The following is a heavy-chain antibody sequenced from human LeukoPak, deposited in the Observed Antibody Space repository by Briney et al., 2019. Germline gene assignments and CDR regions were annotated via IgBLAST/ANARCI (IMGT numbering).Heavy chain of an antibody. CDR1: GFIVSSNY. V-gene: IGHV3-53*01. Sequence: GGSLRLSCAASGFIVSSNYVSWVRQAPGKGLEWVSVIYSGGSTYYADSVRGRFTISRDNSKSTLYLQMNSLRAEDTAVYYCARDSHSGSYYRLDYWGQGTLVTVSS. CDR2: IYSGGST. J-gene: IGHJ4*02. D-gene: IGHD1-26*01. CDR3: ARDSHSGSYYRLDY.